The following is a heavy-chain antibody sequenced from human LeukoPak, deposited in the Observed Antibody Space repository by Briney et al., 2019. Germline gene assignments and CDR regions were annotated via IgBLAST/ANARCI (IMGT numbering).Heavy chain of an antibody. Sequence: PSETLSLTCTVSGGSISSYYWSWIRQPPGKGLEWIGYIYYSGSTNYNPSLKSRVTISVDTSKNQFSLKLSSVTAADTAVYYCARGRDYYDSSGYYSMLFDYWGQGTLVTVSS. D-gene: IGHD3-22*01. CDR2: IYYSGST. J-gene: IGHJ4*02. CDR1: GGSISSYY. V-gene: IGHV4-59*01. CDR3: ARGRDYYDSSGYYSMLFDY.